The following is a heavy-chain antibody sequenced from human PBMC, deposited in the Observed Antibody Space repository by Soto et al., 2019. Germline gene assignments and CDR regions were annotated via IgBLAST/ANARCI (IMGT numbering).Heavy chain of an antibody. J-gene: IGHJ5*02. D-gene: IGHD2-21*02. CDR2: IYHSGST. CDR3: ARHPSDFWFDP. V-gene: IGHV4-30-2*03. CDR1: GVSISSGGYS. Sequence: PSETLSLTCAVSGVSISSGGYSWSWIRQPPGKGLECIGYIYHSGSTYCNPSLKSRVTVSVDTSKNQFSLKLSSVTAADTAVYYCARHPSDFWFDPWGQGTLVTVSS.